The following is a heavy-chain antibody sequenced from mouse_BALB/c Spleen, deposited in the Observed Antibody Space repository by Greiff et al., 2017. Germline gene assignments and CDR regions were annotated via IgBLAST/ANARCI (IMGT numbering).Heavy chain of an antibody. Sequence: EVKLVESGGGLVQPGGSRKLSCAASGFTFSSFGMHWVRQAPEKGLEWVAYISSGSSTIYYADTVKGRFTISRDNPKNTLFLQMTSLRSEDTAMYYCATYYGNYGEFDYWGQGTTLTVSS. J-gene: IGHJ2*01. CDR3: ATYYGNYGEFDY. V-gene: IGHV5-17*02. CDR1: GFTFSSFG. D-gene: IGHD2-10*01. CDR2: ISSGSSTI.